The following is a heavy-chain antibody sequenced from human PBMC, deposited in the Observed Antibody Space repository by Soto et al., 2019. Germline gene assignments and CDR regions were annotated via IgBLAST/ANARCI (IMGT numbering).Heavy chain of an antibody. Sequence: SVKVSCKASGGTFSSYAISWVRQAPGQGLEWMGGIIPIFGTANYAQKFQGRVTITADESTSTAYMELSSLRSEDTAVYYCARDCRGTRTTTPVDSRGPGTRVTVSS. CDR1: GGTFSSYA. D-gene: IGHD2-2*01. CDR2: IIPIFGTA. V-gene: IGHV1-69*13. J-gene: IGHJ4*02. CDR3: ARDCRGTRTTTPVDS.